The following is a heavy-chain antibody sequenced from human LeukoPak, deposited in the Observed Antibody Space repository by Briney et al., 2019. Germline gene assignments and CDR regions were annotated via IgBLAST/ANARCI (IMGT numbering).Heavy chain of an antibody. V-gene: IGHV3-23*01. CDR3: AKDFRIGYSAHFDY. Sequence: GGSLRLSCAASGFTFNNYAMSWVRQAPGKGLEWVSGISGSGGSTYYADSVKGRFTISRDNSKNTLYLQMDSLRGEDTAVYYCAKDFRIGYSAHFDYWGQGALVTVSS. D-gene: IGHD2-21*01. CDR2: ISGSGGST. CDR1: GFTFNNYA. J-gene: IGHJ4*02.